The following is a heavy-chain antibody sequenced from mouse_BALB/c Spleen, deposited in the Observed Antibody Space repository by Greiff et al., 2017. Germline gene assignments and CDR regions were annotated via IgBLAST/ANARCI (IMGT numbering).Heavy chain of an antibody. V-gene: IGHV1S137*01. CDR2: ISTYYGDA. Sequence: QVQLQQSGAELVRPGVSVKISCKGSGYTFTDYAMHWVKQSHAKSLEWIGVISTYYGDASYNQKFKGKATMTVDKSSSTAYMELARLTSEDSAIYYCARRGLLRYAMDYWGQGTSVTVSS. CDR3: ARRGLLRYAMDY. CDR1: GYTFTDYA. D-gene: IGHD2-3*01. J-gene: IGHJ4*01.